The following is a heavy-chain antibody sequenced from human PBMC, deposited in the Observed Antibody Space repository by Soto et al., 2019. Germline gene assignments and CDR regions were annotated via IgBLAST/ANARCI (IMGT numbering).Heavy chain of an antibody. J-gene: IGHJ4*02. D-gene: IGHD3-3*01. CDR2: IDHSGST. Sequence: QVQLQESGPGLVKPSGTLSLTCAVSGGSISSSNWWSWVRQPPGKGLEWIGEIDHSGSTNYNPSLKSRVTISVDKSKNQFSLKLSSVTAADTAVYYCARTMGVVITEYYFDYWGQGTLVTVSS. V-gene: IGHV4-4*02. CDR3: ARTMGVVITEYYFDY. CDR1: GGSISSSNW.